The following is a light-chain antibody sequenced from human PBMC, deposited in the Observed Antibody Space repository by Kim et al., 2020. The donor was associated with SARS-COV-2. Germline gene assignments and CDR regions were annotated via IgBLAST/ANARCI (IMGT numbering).Light chain of an antibody. Sequence: QSVLTQPPSVSAAPGQRVTISCSGSSSNIENNYVSWYQQLPGTAPKLLIYDNDKRPSGIPDRFSGSKSGTSATLGITGLQTGDEADYYCGTWDSSLSVVVFGGGTKVTVL. CDR2: DND. CDR1: SSNIENNY. J-gene: IGLJ3*02. CDR3: GTWDSSLSVVV. V-gene: IGLV1-51*01.